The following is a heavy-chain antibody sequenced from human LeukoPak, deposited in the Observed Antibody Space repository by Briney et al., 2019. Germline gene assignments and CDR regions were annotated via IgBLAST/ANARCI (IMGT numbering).Heavy chain of an antibody. J-gene: IGHJ4*02. CDR1: GFTFSDYY. CDR2: ISSSGSTT. D-gene: IGHD3-10*01. CDR3: AKVDGSGSYRYY. Sequence: GGSLRLSCAASGFTFSDYYMSWIRQAPGKGLEWVSYISSSGSTTYYADSVKGRFTISRDNSKNTLYLQMNSLRAEDTAVYYCAKVDGSGSYRYYWGQGTLVTVSS. V-gene: IGHV3-11*01.